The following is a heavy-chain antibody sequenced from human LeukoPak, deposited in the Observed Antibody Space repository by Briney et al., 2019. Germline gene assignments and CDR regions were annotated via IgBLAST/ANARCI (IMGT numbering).Heavy chain of an antibody. CDR3: ARYSSSQGWFDP. Sequence: SETLSLTCTVSGXSISSSGYYWGWIRQPPGKGLEWIGIIYYSGSTSYNPSLKSRVTISVDTSKNQFSLRLTSVTAADTAVYYCARYSSSQGWFDPWGQGTLVTVSS. CDR1: GXSISSSGYY. D-gene: IGHD2-2*01. J-gene: IGHJ5*02. CDR2: IYYSGST. V-gene: IGHV4-39*01.